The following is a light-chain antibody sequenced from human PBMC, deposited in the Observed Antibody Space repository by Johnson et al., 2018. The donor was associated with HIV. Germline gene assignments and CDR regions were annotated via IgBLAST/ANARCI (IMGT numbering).Light chain of an antibody. CDR1: SSNIGNNY. CDR3: GTWDSSLRAPYV. CDR2: ENN. J-gene: IGLJ1*01. V-gene: IGLV1-51*02. Sequence: QSVLTQPPSVSAAPGQKVTISCSGSSSNIGNNYVSWYQQLPGTAPKLLIYENNKRPSGIPDRFSASKSGTSAPLAITGLLPRDEADYYCGTWDSSLRAPYVFGTGTKVTVL.